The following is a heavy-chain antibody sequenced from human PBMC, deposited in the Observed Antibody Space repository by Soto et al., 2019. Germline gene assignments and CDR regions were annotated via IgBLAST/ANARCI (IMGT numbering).Heavy chain of an antibody. CDR1: GFTISRNY. CDR2: TYSGGST. D-gene: IGHD4-4*01. Sequence: GGSLRLSCAASGFTISRNYMNWVRQAPGKGLEWVSVTYSGGSTYYADSVKGRFTISRDNSTNTLYLQMNSLRAEDTAVYYCAREPPTGKVAFDIWGQGTMVTVSS. CDR3: AREPPTGKVAFDI. V-gene: IGHV3-53*01. J-gene: IGHJ3*02.